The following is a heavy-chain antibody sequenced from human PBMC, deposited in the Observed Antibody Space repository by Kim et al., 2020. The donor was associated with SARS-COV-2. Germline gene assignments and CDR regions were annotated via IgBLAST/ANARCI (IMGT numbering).Heavy chain of an antibody. CDR3: ARVWDTANGYGMDV. J-gene: IGHJ6*02. Sequence: SETLSLTCTVSGGSISSYYWSWIRQPPGKGLEWIGYIYYSGSTNYNPSLKSRVTISVDTSKNQFSLKLSSVTAADTAVYYCARVWDTANGYGMDVWGQGTTVTVSS. CDR1: GGSISSYY. V-gene: IGHV4-59*13. CDR2: IYYSGST. D-gene: IGHD5-18*01.